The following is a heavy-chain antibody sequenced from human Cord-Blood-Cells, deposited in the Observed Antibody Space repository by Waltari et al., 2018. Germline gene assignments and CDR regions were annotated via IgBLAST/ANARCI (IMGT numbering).Heavy chain of an antibody. CDR2: VIPIFGTG. V-gene: IGHV1-69*01. CDR1: GVTFSSYA. Sequence: QVQLVQSGAEVKKPGSSVKVSCKASGVTFSSYAISWVRQAPGQGRKWMGGVIPIFGTGNYAQKFQGRVTMTADESTSTAYMELSSVRSEDTAVYYCARDRRYNWNYGPYYFDYWGQGTLVTVSS. D-gene: IGHD1-7*01. J-gene: IGHJ4*02. CDR3: ARDRRYNWNYGPYYFDY.